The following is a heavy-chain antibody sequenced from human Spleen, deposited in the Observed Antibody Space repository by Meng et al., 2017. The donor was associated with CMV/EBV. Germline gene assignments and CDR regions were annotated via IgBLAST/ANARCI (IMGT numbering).Heavy chain of an antibody. CDR2: IHYDGAKS. CDR1: GFSISPYA. D-gene: IGHD2-8*01. V-gene: IGHV3-30*02. Sequence: GESLKISCAASGFSISPYAMQWVRQAPGKGLEWVASIHYDGAKSYSADSVKGRFTISRDNSKNTLYLEMHSLRVEDTAVYYCAIVLPLGIWGQGTMVTVSS. CDR3: AIVLPLGI. J-gene: IGHJ3*02.